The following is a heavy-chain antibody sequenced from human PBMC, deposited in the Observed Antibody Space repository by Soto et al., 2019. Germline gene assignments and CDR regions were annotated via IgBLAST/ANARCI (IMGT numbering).Heavy chain of an antibody. J-gene: IGHJ6*02. D-gene: IGHD6-6*01. Sequence: QVQLVESGGGVVQPGRSLRLSCAASGFTFSSYGMHWVRQAPGKGLEWVAVIWYDGSNKYYADSVKGRFTISRDNSKNTLYLQMNSLRAEDTAVYYCARDTPLIAARPWDYGMDVWGQGTTVTVSS. V-gene: IGHV3-33*01. CDR1: GFTFSSYG. CDR3: ARDTPLIAARPWDYGMDV. CDR2: IWYDGSNK.